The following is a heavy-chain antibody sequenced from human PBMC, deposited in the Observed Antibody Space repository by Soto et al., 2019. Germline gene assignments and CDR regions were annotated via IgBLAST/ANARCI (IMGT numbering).Heavy chain of an antibody. CDR2: YSDSA. CDR3: AAYSRGEGGRGY. V-gene: IGHV4-59*08. CDR1: GASVSSHH. J-gene: IGHJ4*02. Sequence: QVQLQESGPGLVKPSETLSLTCTVSGASVSSHHWTWIRWPPGKGLEWIGDYSDSASYSPSLKSRVTISAGTSKNQFSLTLTSVTAGHTAVYYCAAYSRGEGGRGYWGQGTLVTVSS. D-gene: IGHD6-19*01.